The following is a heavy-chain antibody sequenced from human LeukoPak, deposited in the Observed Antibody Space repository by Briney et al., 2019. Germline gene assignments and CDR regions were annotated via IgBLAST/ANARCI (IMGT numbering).Heavy chain of an antibody. CDR3: AKVRSLRFSEWLSAYYYYYGMDV. D-gene: IGHD3-3*01. CDR2: ISYDGSNK. Sequence: GGSLRLSCAASGFTFSSYGMHWVRQAPGKGLEWVAVISYDGSNKYYADSVKGRFTISRDNSKNTLYLQMNSLRAEDTAVYYCAKVRSLRFSEWLSAYYYYYGMDVWGQGTTVTVSS. J-gene: IGHJ6*02. V-gene: IGHV3-30*18. CDR1: GFTFSSYG.